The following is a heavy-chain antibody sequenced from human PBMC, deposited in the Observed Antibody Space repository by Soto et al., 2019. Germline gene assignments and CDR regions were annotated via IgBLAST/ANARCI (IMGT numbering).Heavy chain of an antibody. CDR3: ARERTYGSGSPFDY. Sequence: QVQLVQSGAEVKKPGSSVKVSCKASGGTFSSYTISWVRQAPGQGLEWMGRIIPILGIANYAQKFQGRVTTTADKSTSTAYMELSSLRSEDTAVYYCARERTYGSGSPFDYWGQGTLVTVSS. CDR1: GGTFSSYT. V-gene: IGHV1-69*08. J-gene: IGHJ4*02. D-gene: IGHD3-10*01. CDR2: IIPILGIA.